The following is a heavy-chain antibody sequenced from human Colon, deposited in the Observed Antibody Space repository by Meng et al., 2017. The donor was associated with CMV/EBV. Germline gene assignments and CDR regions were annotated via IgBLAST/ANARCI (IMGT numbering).Heavy chain of an antibody. CDR1: GFTFSNHT. V-gene: IGHV3-23*01. D-gene: IGHD1-1*01. CDR2: ISSSAGTT. CDR3: AKDLGTPSELEPFDY. Sequence: GESLKISCAASGFTFSNHTMSWVRQAPGRGLEWVSGISSSAGTTLYADSVKGRFTISRDNSKNTLYLQMNSLRAEDTATYYCAKDLGTPSELEPFDYWGQGTLVTVSS. J-gene: IGHJ4*02.